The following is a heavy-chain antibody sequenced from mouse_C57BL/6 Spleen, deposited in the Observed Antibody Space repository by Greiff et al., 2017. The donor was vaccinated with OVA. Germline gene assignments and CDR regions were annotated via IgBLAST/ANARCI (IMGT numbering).Heavy chain of an antibody. Sequence: QVHVKQPGTDLVKPGASVKLSCKASGYTFTSYWMHWVKQRPGQGLEWIGNINPSNGGTNYNEKFKSKATLTVDKSSSTAYMQLSSLTSEDSAVYYCAREGNYYGSIYYFDYWGQGTTLTVSS. J-gene: IGHJ2*01. CDR3: AREGNYYGSIYYFDY. D-gene: IGHD1-1*01. CDR1: GYTFTSYW. V-gene: IGHV1-53*01. CDR2: INPSNGGT.